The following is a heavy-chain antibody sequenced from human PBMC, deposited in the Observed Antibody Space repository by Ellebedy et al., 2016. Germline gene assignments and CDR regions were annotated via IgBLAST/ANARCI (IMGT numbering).Heavy chain of an antibody. V-gene: IGHV1-18*01. CDR2: ISAYNGNT. CDR3: ARGVGYYDFWSGYGYFDY. J-gene: IGHJ4*02. Sequence: ASVKVSCKASGYTFTSYGISWVRQAPGQGLEWMGWISAYNGNTNYAQKLQGRVTMTTDTSTSTAYMELRRLRSDDTAVYYCARGVGYYDFWSGYGYFDYWGQGTLVTVSS. CDR1: GYTFTSYG. D-gene: IGHD3-3*01.